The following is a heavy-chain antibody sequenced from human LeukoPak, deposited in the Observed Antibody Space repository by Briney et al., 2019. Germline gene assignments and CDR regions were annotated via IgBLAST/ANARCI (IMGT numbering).Heavy chain of an antibody. V-gene: IGHV3-21*01. Sequence: GGSLRLSCAASGFTFSSYSMNWVRQAPGKGLEWVSFISSSSSYIYYADSVKGRFTISRDNAKNSLYLQMNSLRAEDTALYYCARDGNLGGSVDAVDIWGQGTMVTVSS. D-gene: IGHD1-26*01. CDR3: ARDGNLGGSVDAVDI. CDR2: ISSSSSYI. CDR1: GFTFSSYS. J-gene: IGHJ3*02.